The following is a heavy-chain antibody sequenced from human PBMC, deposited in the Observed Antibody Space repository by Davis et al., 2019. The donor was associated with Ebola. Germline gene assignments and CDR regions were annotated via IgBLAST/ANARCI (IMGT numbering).Heavy chain of an antibody. CDR1: GYTFTGYY. CDR2: INPNSGGT. V-gene: IGHV1-2*02. Sequence: ASVKVSCKASGYTFTGYYMHWVRQAPGQGLEWMGWINPNSGGTNYAQKFQGRVTMTRDTSISTAYMELSRLRSDDTAVYYCARDYYDFWSGSVQGFGAFDIWGQGTMVTVSS. CDR3: ARDYYDFWSGSVQGFGAFDI. J-gene: IGHJ3*02. D-gene: IGHD3-3*01.